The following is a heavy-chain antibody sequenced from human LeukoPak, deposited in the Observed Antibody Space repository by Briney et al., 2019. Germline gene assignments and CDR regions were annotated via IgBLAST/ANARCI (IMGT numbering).Heavy chain of an antibody. CDR1: GGSISSYY. V-gene: IGHV4-59*01. D-gene: IGHD6-13*01. J-gene: IGHJ4*02. CDR3: ARGRSLAAAQFDY. CDR2: IYYSGST. Sequence: SETLPLTCTVSGGSISSYYWSWIRQPPGKGLEWIGYIYYSGSTNYNPSLKSRVTISVDTPKNQFSLKLTSVTAADTAVYYCARGRSLAAAQFDYWGQGTLVTVSS.